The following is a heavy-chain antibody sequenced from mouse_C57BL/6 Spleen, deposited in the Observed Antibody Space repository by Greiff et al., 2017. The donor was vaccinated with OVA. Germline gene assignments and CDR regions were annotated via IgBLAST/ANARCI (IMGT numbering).Heavy chain of an antibody. CDR1: GYAFSSYW. CDR3: AREGPTVVEGFDV. D-gene: IGHD1-1*01. V-gene: IGHV1-80*01. CDR2: IYPGDGDT. Sequence: QVQLKESGAELVKPGASVKISCKASGYAFSSYWMNWVKQRPGKGLEWIGQIYPGDGDTNYNGKFKGKATLTADKSSSTAYMQLSSLTSEDSAVYFCAREGPTVVEGFDVWGTGTTVTVSS. J-gene: IGHJ1*03.